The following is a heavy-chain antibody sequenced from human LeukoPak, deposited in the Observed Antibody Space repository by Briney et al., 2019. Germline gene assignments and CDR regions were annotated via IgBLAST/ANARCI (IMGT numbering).Heavy chain of an antibody. J-gene: IGHJ5*02. Sequence: LVKVSCKASGGTFSSYAISWVRQAPGQGLEWMGGIIPIFGTANYAQKFQGRVTITADESTSTAYMELSSLRSEDTAVYYCATHLGYCSSTSCFSENWFDPWGQGTLVTVSS. CDR1: GGTFSSYA. CDR2: IIPIFGTA. D-gene: IGHD2-2*01. CDR3: ATHLGYCSSTSCFSENWFDP. V-gene: IGHV1-69*13.